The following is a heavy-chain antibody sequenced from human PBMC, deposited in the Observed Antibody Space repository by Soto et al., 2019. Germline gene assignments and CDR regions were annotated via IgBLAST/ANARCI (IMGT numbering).Heavy chain of an antibody. J-gene: IGHJ4*02. CDR1: GGTFSSYA. CDR3: ATSRGSGYYDSSGYYYIDRCPGY. Sequence: SVKVSCKASGGTFSSYAISWVRQAPGQGLEWMGGIIPIFGTANYAQKFQGRVTITADESTSTAYMELSSLRSEDTAVYYCATSRGSGYYDSSGYYYIDRCPGYWGQGTLVTVSS. CDR2: IIPIFGTA. V-gene: IGHV1-69*13. D-gene: IGHD3-22*01.